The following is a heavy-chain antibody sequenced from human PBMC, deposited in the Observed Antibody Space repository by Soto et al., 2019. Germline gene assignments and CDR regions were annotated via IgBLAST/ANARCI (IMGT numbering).Heavy chain of an antibody. J-gene: IGHJ6*02. D-gene: IGHD6-13*01. Sequence: PGGSLRLSCAASGFTFSSYGMHWVRQAPGKGLEWVAVIWYDGSNKYYADSVKGRFTISRDNSKNTLYLQMNSLRAEDTAVYYCARDSLAAADPYYYYGMDVWGQRTTVTVSS. CDR2: IWYDGSNK. CDR3: ARDSLAAADPYYYYGMDV. V-gene: IGHV3-33*01. CDR1: GFTFSSYG.